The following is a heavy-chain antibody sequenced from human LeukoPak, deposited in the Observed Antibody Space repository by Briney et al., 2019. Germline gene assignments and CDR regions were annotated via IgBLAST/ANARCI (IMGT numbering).Heavy chain of an antibody. Sequence: PSETLSLTCTVSGGSISSSIYYWGWIRQPPGKGLEWIASIYYSGSTYSNSSLKSRVTISVDTSKNQFSLKLSSVTAADTAMCYCARSEWLVRGHFDYRGQGTLVTVSS. CDR2: IYYSGST. V-gene: IGHV4-39*07. CDR1: GGSISSSIYY. D-gene: IGHD6-19*01. CDR3: ARSEWLVRGHFDY. J-gene: IGHJ4*02.